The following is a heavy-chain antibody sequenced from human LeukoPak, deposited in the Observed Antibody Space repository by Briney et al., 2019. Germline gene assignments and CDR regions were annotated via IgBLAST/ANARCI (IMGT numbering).Heavy chain of an antibody. J-gene: IGHJ5*02. V-gene: IGHV4-31*03. D-gene: IGHD5-18*01. Sequence: SETLSLTCTVSGGSISSGGYYWSWIRQHPGKGLEWIGYIYYSGSTYYNPSLQSRVTRSVDTSKNQFSLKLSSVTAADTAVYYCARAKATAMVHDNWFDPWGQGTLVTVSS. CDR3: ARAKATAMVHDNWFDP. CDR2: IYYSGST. CDR1: GGSISSGGYY.